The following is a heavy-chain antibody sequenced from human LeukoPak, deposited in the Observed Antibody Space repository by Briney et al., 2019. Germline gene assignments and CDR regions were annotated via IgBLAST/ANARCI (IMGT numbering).Heavy chain of an antibody. CDR1: GFTFSSYS. CDR3: AREGIVGAKGDAFDI. CDR2: ISSSSSTI. Sequence: PGGSLRLSCAASGFTFSSYSMNWVRQAPGKGLEWVSYISSSSSTIYYADSVKGRFTISRDNAKNSLYLQMNSLGAEDTAVYYCAREGIVGAKGDAFDIWGQGTMVTVSS. D-gene: IGHD1-26*01. V-gene: IGHV3-48*04. J-gene: IGHJ3*02.